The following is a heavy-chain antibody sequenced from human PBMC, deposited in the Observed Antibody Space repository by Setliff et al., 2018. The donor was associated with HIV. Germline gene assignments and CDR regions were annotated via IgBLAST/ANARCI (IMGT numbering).Heavy chain of an antibody. CDR1: GFTFSDYY. CDR2: ISNSGSTI. J-gene: IGHJ4*02. V-gene: IGHV3-11*04. D-gene: IGHD5-12*01. Sequence: GGSLRLSCAASGFTFSDYYMSWIRQAPGKGLEWVSYISNSGSTIYYVDSVKGRFTISRDNAKNSLYLQMNSLRAGDTAMYYCARDWRHGYDLNFDYWGQGTLVTVSS. CDR3: ARDWRHGYDLNFDY.